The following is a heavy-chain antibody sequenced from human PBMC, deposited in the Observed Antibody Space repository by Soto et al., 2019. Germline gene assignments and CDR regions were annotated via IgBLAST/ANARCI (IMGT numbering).Heavy chain of an antibody. V-gene: IGHV3-7*03. J-gene: IGHJ4*02. CDR2: IDQDETEK. CDR1: GFPFRNYW. Sequence: EVQLVESGGGVVQPGGSLRLSCAASGFPFRNYWMTWVRQAPGKGLEWVANIDQDETEKYYVQSVKGRFTISRDNAKNSLYLQMESLSAEDSAVYYCARDSKYGGSYGFDWWGQGTLVTVSS. CDR3: ARDSKYGGSYGFDW. D-gene: IGHD1-26*01.